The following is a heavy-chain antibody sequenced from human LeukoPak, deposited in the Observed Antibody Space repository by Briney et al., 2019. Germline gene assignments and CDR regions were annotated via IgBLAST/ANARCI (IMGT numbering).Heavy chain of an antibody. Sequence: VASVKVSCKASGGTFSSYAISWVRQAPGQGLEWMGGIIPIFGTANYAQKFQGRVTITADESTSTAYMELSSLRSEDTAVYYCARAQVGGGYDTNWFDPWGQGTLVTVSS. J-gene: IGHJ5*02. CDR1: GGTFSSYA. CDR2: IIPIFGTA. V-gene: IGHV1-69*01. D-gene: IGHD5-12*01. CDR3: ARAQVGGGYDTNWFDP.